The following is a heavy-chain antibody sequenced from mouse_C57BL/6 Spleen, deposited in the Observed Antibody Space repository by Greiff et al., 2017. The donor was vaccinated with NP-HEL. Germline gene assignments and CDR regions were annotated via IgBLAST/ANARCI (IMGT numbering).Heavy chain of an antibody. D-gene: IGHD1-1*02. CDR2: IDPENGDT. CDR1: GFNIKDDY. J-gene: IGHJ1*03. V-gene: IGHV14-4*01. CDR3: TTGVHNYGYFDV. Sequence: EVQLQQSGAELVRPGASVKLSCTASGFNIKDDYMHWVKQRPEQGLEWIGWIDPENGDTEYASKFQGKATITADTSSNTAYLQLSSLTSEDTAVYYCTTGVHNYGYFDVWGTGTTVTVSS.